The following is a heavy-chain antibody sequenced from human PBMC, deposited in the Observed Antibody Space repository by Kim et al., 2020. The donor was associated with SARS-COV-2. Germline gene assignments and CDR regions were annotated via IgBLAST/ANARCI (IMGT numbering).Heavy chain of an antibody. Sequence: GGSLRLSCAASGFTFSSYGMHWVRQAPGKGLEWVAVISYDGSNKYYADSVKGRFTISRDNSKNTLYLQMNSLRAEDTAVYYCARGGYDSSGYYQYYFDYWGQGTLVTVSS. CDR3: ARGGYDSSGYYQYYFDY. J-gene: IGHJ4*02. CDR2: ISYDGSNK. D-gene: IGHD3-22*01. CDR1: GFTFSSYG. V-gene: IGHV3-30*03.